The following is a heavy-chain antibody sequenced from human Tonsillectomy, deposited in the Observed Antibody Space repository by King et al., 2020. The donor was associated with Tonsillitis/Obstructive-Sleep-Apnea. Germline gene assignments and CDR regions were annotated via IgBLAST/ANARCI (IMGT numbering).Heavy chain of an antibody. CDR2: IIPIFGTA. J-gene: IGHJ6*02. Sequence: QLVQSGAEVKKPGSSVKVSCKASGGTFSSYAISWVRQAPGQGLEWMGGIIPIFGTANYAQKFQGRVTITADESTSTAYMELSSLRSEDTAVYYCASQVAVAGTNDDGMDVWGQGTTVTVSS. CDR1: GGTFSSYA. CDR3: ASQVAVAGTNDDGMDV. D-gene: IGHD6-19*01. V-gene: IGHV1-69*01.